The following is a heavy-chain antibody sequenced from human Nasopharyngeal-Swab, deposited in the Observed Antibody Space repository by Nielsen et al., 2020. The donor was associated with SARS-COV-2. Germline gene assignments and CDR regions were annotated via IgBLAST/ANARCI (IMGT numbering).Heavy chain of an antibody. CDR3: AKDGQWLAGTTGNFDY. CDR2: ISSDGGA. Sequence: GESLKISCAASGFSISGYWMHWVRQAPGKGLVWVSRISSDGGANYADSATGRFTISRDNAKNSLYLQMNSLRAEDTALYYCAKDGQWLAGTTGNFDYWGQGTLVTVSS. V-gene: IGHV3-74*01. D-gene: IGHD6-19*01. J-gene: IGHJ4*02. CDR1: GFSISGYW.